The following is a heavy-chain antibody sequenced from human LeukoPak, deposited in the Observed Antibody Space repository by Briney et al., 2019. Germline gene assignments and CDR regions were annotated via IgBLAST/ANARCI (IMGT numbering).Heavy chain of an antibody. D-gene: IGHD3-22*01. Sequence: GASVKVSCKASGGTFSSYAISGVRLAPGQGLEWMGGIIPIFGTANYAQKFQGRVTITADESTSTAYMELSSLRSEDTAVYYCATQLGVYYYDSSAPFDYWGQGTLVTVSS. CDR3: ATQLGVYYYDSSAPFDY. J-gene: IGHJ4*02. CDR1: GGTFSSYA. V-gene: IGHV1-69*13. CDR2: IIPIFGTA.